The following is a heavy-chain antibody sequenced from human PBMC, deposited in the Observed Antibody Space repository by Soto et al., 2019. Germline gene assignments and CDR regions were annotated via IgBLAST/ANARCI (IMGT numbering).Heavy chain of an antibody. V-gene: IGHV3-30-3*01. Sequence: QVQLVESGGGVVQPGRSLRLSCAASGFTFSSYAMHWVRQAPGKGLEWVAVISYDGSNKYYADSVKGRFTISRNNRENTLYLRINSVRADDTAVYYCARGPKHLLLPDYWGQGTLVTVSS. CDR2: ISYDGSNK. CDR1: GFTFSSYA. D-gene: IGHD3-22*01. J-gene: IGHJ4*02. CDR3: ARGPKHLLLPDY.